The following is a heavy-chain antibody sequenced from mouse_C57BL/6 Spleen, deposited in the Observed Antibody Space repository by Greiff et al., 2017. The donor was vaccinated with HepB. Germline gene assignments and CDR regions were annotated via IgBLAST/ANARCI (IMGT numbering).Heavy chain of an antibody. Sequence: QVQLKESGRGLVAPSQSLSITCTVSGFSLTSYGVHWVRQPPGKGLEWLVVIWSDGSTTYNSALKSRLSISKDNSKSQVFLKMNSLQTDDTAMYYCARHGGSQQRFAYWGQGTLVTVSA. CDR3: ARHGGSQQRFAY. J-gene: IGHJ3*01. V-gene: IGHV2-6-1*01. D-gene: IGHD1-1*02. CDR2: IWSDGST. CDR1: GFSLTSYG.